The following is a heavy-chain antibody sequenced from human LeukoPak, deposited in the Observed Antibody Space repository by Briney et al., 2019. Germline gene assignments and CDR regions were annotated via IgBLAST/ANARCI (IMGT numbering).Heavy chain of an antibody. CDR1: GGSISSGGYY. CDR2: IYYSGST. V-gene: IGHV4-31*03. Sequence: SETLSLTCTVSGGSISSGGYYWSWLRQHPGKGLEWIGYIYYSGSTYYNPSLKSRVTISVDTSKNQFSLKLSSVTAADTAVYYCARGRPGTSEFDYWGQGTLVTVSS. CDR3: ARGRPGTSEFDY. D-gene: IGHD1-26*01. J-gene: IGHJ4*02.